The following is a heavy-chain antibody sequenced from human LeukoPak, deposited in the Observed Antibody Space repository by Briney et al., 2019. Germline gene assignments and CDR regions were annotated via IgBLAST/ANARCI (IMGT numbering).Heavy chain of an antibody. CDR2: IKSKTNGGTP. D-gene: IGHD6-19*01. J-gene: IGHJ4*02. CDR1: GFSFSNAW. CDR3: ATEGGSGWYGHFDH. V-gene: IGHV3-15*01. Sequence: GGSLRLSCVVSGFSFSNAWMTWVRQAPGKGLEWVGRIKSKTNGGTPDYAAPVKGRFTISRDDSKSTLYLQMNSLETEDTATYYCATEGGSGWYGHFDHWGRGTLVTVSS.